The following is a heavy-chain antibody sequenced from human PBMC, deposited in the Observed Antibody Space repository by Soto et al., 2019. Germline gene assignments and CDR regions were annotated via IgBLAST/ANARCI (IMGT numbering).Heavy chain of an antibody. V-gene: IGHV3-30*18. CDR2: ISYDGSNK. Sequence: GGSLRLSCAASGFTFSSYGMHWVRQAPGKGLEWVAVISYDGSNKYYADSVKGRFTISRDNSKNTLYLQMNSLRAEDTAVYYCAKDSYRPYYYGMDVWGQGTTVTVSS. J-gene: IGHJ6*02. D-gene: IGHD3-10*01. CDR3: AKDSYRPYYYGMDV. CDR1: GFTFSSYG.